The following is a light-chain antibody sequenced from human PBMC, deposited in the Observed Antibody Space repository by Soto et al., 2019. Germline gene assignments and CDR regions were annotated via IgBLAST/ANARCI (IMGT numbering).Light chain of an antibody. Sequence: QSMLTQPPSVSGAPGQRVTISCTGSSSNFGAGYDVHWYQQLPGTAPKLLIYANINRPSGVPDRFSGSKSGTSASLAITGLQAEDEADYYCQSYDTSLSGVVFGGGTKLTVL. CDR3: QSYDTSLSGVV. J-gene: IGLJ3*02. CDR1: SSNFGAGYD. CDR2: ANI. V-gene: IGLV1-40*01.